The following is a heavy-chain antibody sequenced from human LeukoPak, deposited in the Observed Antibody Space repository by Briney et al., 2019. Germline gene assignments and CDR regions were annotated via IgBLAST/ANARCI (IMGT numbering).Heavy chain of an antibody. V-gene: IGHV3-23*01. CDR3: ARYLPAVDAFDI. D-gene: IGHD2-2*01. CDR1: GFSFSSHA. J-gene: IGHJ3*02. CDR2: ISNSGDST. Sequence: PGGSLRLSCAASGFSFSSHAMSWVRQAPGKGLEWVSAISNSGDSTYYADSVKGRFTISRDNSKNTLYLQMNSLRAEDTAVYYCARYLPAVDAFDIWGQGTMVTVSS.